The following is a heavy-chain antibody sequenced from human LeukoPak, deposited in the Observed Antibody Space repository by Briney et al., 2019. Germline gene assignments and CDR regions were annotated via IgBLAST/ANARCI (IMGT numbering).Heavy chain of an antibody. Sequence: AGGSLRLSCEASGFTFSSYWMNWVRQAPGKGLEWVAHIKQDGSDKYYVDSVKGRFTVSRDNAKNSLYLEMNSLGAEDTAVYYCASLRTTVPHARDAYGIWGQGTMVTVSS. V-gene: IGHV3-7*01. J-gene: IGHJ3*02. CDR3: ASLRTTVPHARDAYGI. CDR2: IKQDGSDK. D-gene: IGHD4-11*01. CDR1: GFTFSSYW.